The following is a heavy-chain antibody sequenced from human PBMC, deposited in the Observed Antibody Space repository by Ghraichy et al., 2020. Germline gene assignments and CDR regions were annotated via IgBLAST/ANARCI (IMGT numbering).Heavy chain of an antibody. J-gene: IGHJ4*01. CDR1: GFTYSTYW. D-gene: IGHD1-26*01. Sequence: GGSLRLSCDASGFTYSTYWMSWVRQAPGKGPEWVANIRQDGSEKEYLDSVKGRFTISIDNAKNSVYLQMNNLRAEDTAVYYCVISGGRRRHYWGQGIRDTGS. CDR2: IRQDGSEK. V-gene: IGHV3-7*03. CDR3: VISGGRRRHY.